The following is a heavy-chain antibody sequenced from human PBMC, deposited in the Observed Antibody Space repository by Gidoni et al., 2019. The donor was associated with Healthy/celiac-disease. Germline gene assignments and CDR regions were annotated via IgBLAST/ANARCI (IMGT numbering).Heavy chain of an antibody. Sequence: QVQLVESGGGVVQPGRSLSLSCAASGFTFSSYGMHWVRQAPGKGLEWVAVIWYDGRNKYYADPVKGRFTISRDNSKNTLYLQMNSLRAEDTAVYYGARDRGPSSYYDFWSGCDYWGQGTLVTVSS. CDR1: GFTFSSYG. CDR2: IWYDGRNK. V-gene: IGHV3-33*01. J-gene: IGHJ4*02. CDR3: ARDRGPSSYYDFWSGCDY. D-gene: IGHD3-3*01.